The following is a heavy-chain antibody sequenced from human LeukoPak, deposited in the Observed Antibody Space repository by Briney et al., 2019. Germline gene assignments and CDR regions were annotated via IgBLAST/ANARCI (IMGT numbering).Heavy chain of an antibody. Sequence: ASVKVSCKASGCTFTSYGISWVRQAPGQGLEWMGWISAYNGNTNYAQKLQGRVTMTTDTSTSTAYMELRSLRSDDTAVYYCARDYPHFDSSSWYEAWFDPWGQGTLVTVSS. CDR1: GCTFTSYG. CDR3: ARDYPHFDSSSWYEAWFDP. V-gene: IGHV1-18*01. D-gene: IGHD6-13*01. CDR2: ISAYNGNT. J-gene: IGHJ5*02.